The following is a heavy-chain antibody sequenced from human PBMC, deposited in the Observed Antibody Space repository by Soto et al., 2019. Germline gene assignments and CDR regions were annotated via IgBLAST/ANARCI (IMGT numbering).Heavy chain of an antibody. Sequence: PSETLSLACTVSGASFSHFYWSWIRQPPGKGLKWLGYIYDSGSTNYNPSLKSRVTMSVDTSKTQFSLDLGSVTAADTAVYFCAASYYAILTGNFAFDIWGHGTMVTVSS. V-gene: IGHV4-59*01. J-gene: IGHJ3*02. CDR2: IYDSGST. CDR1: GASFSHFY. CDR3: AASYYAILTGNFAFDI. D-gene: IGHD3-9*01.